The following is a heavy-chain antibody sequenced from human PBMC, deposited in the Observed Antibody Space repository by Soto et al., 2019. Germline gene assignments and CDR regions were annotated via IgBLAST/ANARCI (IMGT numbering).Heavy chain of an antibody. CDR1: GFTFSSYA. V-gene: IGHV3-30-3*01. J-gene: IGHJ6*02. CDR3: ARDGKYYYFWSGYYTDHYYYGMDV. Sequence: GGSLRLSCAASGFTFSSYAMHWVRQAPGKGLEWVAVISYDGSNKYYADSVKGRFTISRDNSKSTLYLQMNSLRAEDTAVYYCARDGKYYYFWSGYYTDHYYYGMDVWGQGTMVTAP. D-gene: IGHD3-3*01. CDR2: ISYDGSNK.